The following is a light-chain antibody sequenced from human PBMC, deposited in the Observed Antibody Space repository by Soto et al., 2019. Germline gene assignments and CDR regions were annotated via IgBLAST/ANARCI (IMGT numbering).Light chain of an antibody. V-gene: IGLV2-11*01. CDR2: DVT. CDR3: CSYAGSYTYV. Sequence: QSVLTQPRSVSGSPGQSVTISCTGTSSDVGDYIYVSWYQQYPGKAPKLMIYDVTKRPSGVPDRFSGSKSGNTASLTISGLQAEDEADYYCCSYAGSYTYVFGTGTKVTVL. J-gene: IGLJ1*01. CDR1: SSDVGDYIY.